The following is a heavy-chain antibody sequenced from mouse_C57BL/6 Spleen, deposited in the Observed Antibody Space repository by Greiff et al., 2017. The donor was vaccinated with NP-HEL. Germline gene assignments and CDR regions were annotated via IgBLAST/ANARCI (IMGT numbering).Heavy chain of an antibody. CDR3: TRRPQYDGRGCYSFDY. CDR2: IDPDTGGT. V-gene: IGHV1-15*01. J-gene: IGHJ2*01. CDR1: GYTFTDYE. Sequence: VQLQQSGAELVRPGASVTLSCTASGYTFTDYEMHWVKQTPVHGLEWIGAIDPDTGGTAYNQKFKGKAIMTADKSSSTAYMELRSLTSEDSAVYYCTRRPQYDGRGCYSFDYWGQGTTLTVSS. D-gene: IGHD1-1*01.